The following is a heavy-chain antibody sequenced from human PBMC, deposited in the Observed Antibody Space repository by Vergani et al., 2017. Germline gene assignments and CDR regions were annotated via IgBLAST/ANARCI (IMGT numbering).Heavy chain of an antibody. V-gene: IGHV1-69*13. CDR2: IILKFGTP. CDR3: ARDRKDQSRNNQGFWEISWYFDL. CDR1: GYTFTSYG. J-gene: IGHJ2*01. D-gene: IGHD3-3*01. Sequence: QVQLVQSGAEVKKPGASVKVSCKASGYTFTSYGISWVRQAPGQGLEWMGGIILKFGTPNYAQKFQGRVTITADESTSTVYMELSSLRSEDTAVYYCARDRKDQSRNNQGFWEISWYFDLWGRGTLVTVSS.